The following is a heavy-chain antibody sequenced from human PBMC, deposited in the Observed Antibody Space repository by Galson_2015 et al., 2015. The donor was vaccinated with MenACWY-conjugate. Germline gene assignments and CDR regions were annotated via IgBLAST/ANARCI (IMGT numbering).Heavy chain of an antibody. CDR1: GYTSSSYH. J-gene: IGHJ4*02. V-gene: IGHV1-46*01. D-gene: IGHD2-2*01. CDR2: INPSGGGT. CDR3: ARVGYCSSPTCYLAFFDY. Sequence: SVKVSCKASGYTSSSYHMHWVRQAPGQGLEWMGIINPSGGGTSSAQKFQGRVTMTRDTSTSTVYMELSSLRSEDTAVYYCARVGYCSSPTCYLAFFDYWGQGALVTVSS.